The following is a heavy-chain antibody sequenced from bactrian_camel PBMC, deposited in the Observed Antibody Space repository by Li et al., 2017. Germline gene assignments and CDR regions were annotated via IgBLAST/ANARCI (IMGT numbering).Heavy chain of an antibody. CDR1: GFTFSRYY. CDR2: LSSSGRST. D-gene: IGHD2*01. Sequence: VQLVESGGGLVQPGGSLRLSCAASGFTFSRYYMSWVRQAPGKGLEWVSGLSSSGRSTDYANSVQGRFTISRDNAKNTLYLQLNSLKPEDTGTYYCAAAGPYSGSWFAIVCAETEYNYWGQGTQVTVS. CDR3: AAAGPYSGSWFAIVCAETEYNY. V-gene: IGHV3S40*01. J-gene: IGHJ4*01.